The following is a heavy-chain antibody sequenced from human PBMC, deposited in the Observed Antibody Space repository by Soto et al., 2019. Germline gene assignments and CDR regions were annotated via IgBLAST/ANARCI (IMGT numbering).Heavy chain of an antibody. CDR3: AREWDGLNV. J-gene: IGHJ6*02. Sequence: QVQLQESGPGLVKPSETLSLTCTVSGGSITRDYWSWIRQPPGKGLEWIGYIYHSGTTNYNPSLKKRLTISVDTSKNQFSLKLSSVTAADPAVYYCAREWDGLNVWGHGTRVTVSS. V-gene: IGHV4-59*12. CDR1: GGSITRDY. CDR2: IYHSGTT. D-gene: IGHD1-26*01.